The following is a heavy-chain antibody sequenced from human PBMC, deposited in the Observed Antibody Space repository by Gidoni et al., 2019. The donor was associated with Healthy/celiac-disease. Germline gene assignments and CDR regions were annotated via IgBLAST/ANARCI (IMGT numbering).Heavy chain of an antibody. CDR2: INHSGST. D-gene: IGHD4-17*01. V-gene: IGHV4-34*01. J-gene: IGHJ4*02. CDR3: ARGRTRLRRVIDY. Sequence: QVQLQQWGAGLLKPSETLSLTCAVYGGSFSGYYWSWIRQPPGKGLEWIGEINHSGSTNYNPSLKSRVTISVDTSKNQFSLKLSSVTAADTAVYYCARGRTRLRRVIDYWGQGTLVTVSS. CDR1: GGSFSGYY.